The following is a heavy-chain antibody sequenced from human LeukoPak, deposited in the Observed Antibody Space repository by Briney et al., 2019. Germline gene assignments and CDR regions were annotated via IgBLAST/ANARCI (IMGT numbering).Heavy chain of an antibody. D-gene: IGHD2-2*01. V-gene: IGHV1-18*01. J-gene: IGHJ4*02. Sequence: ASVKVSCKASGYTFTSYGISWVRQAPGQGLEWMGWISAYNGNTNYAQKLQGRVTMTTDTPTSTAYMELRSLRSDDTAVYYCARDSRPRVAVSTAIGACWGQGTLVTVSS. CDR3: ARDSRPRVAVSTAIGAC. CDR1: GYTFTSYG. CDR2: ISAYNGNT.